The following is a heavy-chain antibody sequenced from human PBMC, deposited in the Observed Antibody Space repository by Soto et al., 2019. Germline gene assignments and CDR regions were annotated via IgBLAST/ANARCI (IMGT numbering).Heavy chain of an antibody. CDR1: GGTFSSYT. J-gene: IGHJ4*02. V-gene: IGHV1-69*04. Sequence: ASVKVSCKASGGTFSSYTISWVRQAPGQGLEWMGRIIPILGIANYAQKFQGRVTITADKSTSTAYMELSSLRSEDTAVYYCARDGLGYGDPTSQGWYYFDYWGQGTLVTVSS. D-gene: IGHD4-17*01. CDR2: IIPILGIA. CDR3: ARDGLGYGDPTSQGWYYFDY.